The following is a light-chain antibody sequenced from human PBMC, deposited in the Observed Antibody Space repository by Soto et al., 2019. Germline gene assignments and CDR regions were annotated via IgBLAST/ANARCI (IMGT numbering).Light chain of an antibody. Sequence: AIRKTQSPSSSSAYTGDRVTITCRASQGIAGDLAWYQQKQGKAPKLLLYAASALQSGVQSRFSGSESGADLTRAGSCLQSDDIATYYCQRYNNYSGAFGQGTKVDIK. CDR2: AAS. V-gene: IGKV1-8*01. CDR1: QGIAGD. CDR3: QRYNNYSGA. J-gene: IGKJ1*01.